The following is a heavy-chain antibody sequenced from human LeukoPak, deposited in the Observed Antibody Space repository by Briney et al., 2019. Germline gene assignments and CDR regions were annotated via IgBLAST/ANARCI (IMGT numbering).Heavy chain of an antibody. Sequence: PSETLPLTCTVSGGSISSYYWSWIRQPPGKGLEWIGNIYYSGSTNYNPSLKSRVTISVDTSKNQFSLKLSSVTAADTAVYYCARVYYDFWSGYNYYYGMDVWGQGTTVTVSS. CDR3: ARVYYDFWSGYNYYYGMDV. CDR2: IYYSGST. CDR1: GGSISSYY. J-gene: IGHJ6*02. V-gene: IGHV4-59*01. D-gene: IGHD3-3*01.